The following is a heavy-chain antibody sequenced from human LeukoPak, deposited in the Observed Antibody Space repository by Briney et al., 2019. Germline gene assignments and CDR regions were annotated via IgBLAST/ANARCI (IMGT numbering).Heavy chain of an antibody. CDR2: IYYSGST. V-gene: IGHV4-39*07. D-gene: IGHD1-26*01. J-gene: IGHJ3*02. CDR3: ARLTIADGVGATLDAFDI. CDR1: GGSISSSGSY. Sequence: SETLSLTCTVSGGSISSSGSYWGWIRQPPGRGLEWIVTIYYSGSTYYNPSLKSRVTISVDTSKNQFSLKLSSVTAADTAVYYCARLTIADGVGATLDAFDIWGKGTTVTISS.